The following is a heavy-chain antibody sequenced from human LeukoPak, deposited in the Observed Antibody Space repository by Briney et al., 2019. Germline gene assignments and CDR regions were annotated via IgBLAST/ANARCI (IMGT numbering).Heavy chain of an antibody. CDR1: GYTFTGYY. CDR2: INPNSGGT. D-gene: IGHD2-2*02. CDR3: ATSRAIYGWFDP. Sequence: ASVKVSCKASGYTFTGYYMHWVRQAPGQGLEWMGWINPNSGGTNYAQKFQGRVTMTEDTSTDTAYMELSSLRSEDTAVYYCATSRAIYGWFDPWGQGTLVTVSS. J-gene: IGHJ5*02. V-gene: IGHV1-2*02.